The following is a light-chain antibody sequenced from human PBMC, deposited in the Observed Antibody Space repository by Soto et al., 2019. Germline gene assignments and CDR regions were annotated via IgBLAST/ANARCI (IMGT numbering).Light chain of an antibody. V-gene: IGKV3-11*01. J-gene: IGKJ4*01. CDR2: SAS. CDR1: QSVSVN. Sequence: EVVLTQSPATLSLSPGESATLSCRASQSVSVNFAWYQQKPGQAPRPLIYSASDRAPGIPARFSGRGSGTYFTLTISSLEPEDFAVYYCQQRSNWPLTFGGGTKVDIK. CDR3: QQRSNWPLT.